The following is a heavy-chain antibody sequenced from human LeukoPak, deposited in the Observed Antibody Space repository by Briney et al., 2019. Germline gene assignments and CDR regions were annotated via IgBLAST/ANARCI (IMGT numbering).Heavy chain of an antibody. CDR3: ARSYGSGSYYNVLGY. V-gene: IGHV3-48*01. Sequence: PGGSLRLSCAASGFTFSSYNMNWVRQAPGKGLEWVSYISSSSGTIYYADSVKGRFTISRDNAKNSLYLQMNSLRAEDTAVYYCARSYGSGSYYNVLGYWGQGTLVTVSS. CDR1: GFTFSSYN. J-gene: IGHJ4*02. CDR2: ISSSSGTI. D-gene: IGHD3-10*01.